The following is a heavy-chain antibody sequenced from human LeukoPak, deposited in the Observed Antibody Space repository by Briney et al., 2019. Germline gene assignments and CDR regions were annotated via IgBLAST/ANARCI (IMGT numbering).Heavy chain of an antibody. CDR3: ARGGLGGRGRFDY. Sequence: GWSVRLFGAASGFGVRSNYMSWARQAPGKGLEWVSVIYSGGSTYYADSVKGRFTISRDNSKNTLYLQMNSLRAEDTAVYYCARGGLGGRGRFDYWGQGTLVTVSS. CDR2: IYSGGST. J-gene: IGHJ4*02. CDR1: GFGVRSNY. D-gene: IGHD3/OR15-3a*01. V-gene: IGHV3-66*01.